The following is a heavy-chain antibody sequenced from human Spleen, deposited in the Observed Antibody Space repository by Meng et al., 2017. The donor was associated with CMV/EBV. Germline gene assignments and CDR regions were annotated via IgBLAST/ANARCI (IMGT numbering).Heavy chain of an antibody. V-gene: IGHV4-34*01. CDR2: INHSGST. D-gene: IGHD2-2*01. Sequence: SETLSLTCAVYGGSFSGYYWSWIRQPPGKGLEWIGEINHSGSTNYNPSLKSRVTISVDTSKNQFSLKLRSVTAADTAVYYCARDNAGYCSTTSCHTSFGMDVWGQGTTVTVS. CDR3: ARDNAGYCSTTSCHTSFGMDV. CDR1: GGSFSGYY. J-gene: IGHJ6*02.